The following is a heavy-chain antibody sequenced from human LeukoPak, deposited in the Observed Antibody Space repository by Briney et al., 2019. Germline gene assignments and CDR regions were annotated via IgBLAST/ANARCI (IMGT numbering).Heavy chain of an antibody. D-gene: IGHD6-19*01. V-gene: IGHV4-30-2*01. J-gene: IGHJ4*02. CDR3: ARDPSVAGSLYFDY. CDR2: IYHSGST. CDR1: GGSISSGGYS. Sequence: SQTLSLTCAVSGGSISSGGYSWSWIRQPPGKGLEWIGYIYHSGSTYYNPSLKSRLTISVDRSKNQFSLKLSSVTAADTAVYYCARDPSVAGSLYFDYWGQGTLVTVSS.